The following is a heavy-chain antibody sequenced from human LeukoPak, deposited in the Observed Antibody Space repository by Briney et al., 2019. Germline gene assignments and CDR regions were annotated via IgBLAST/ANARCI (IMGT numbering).Heavy chain of an antibody. CDR3: ANGGGEWYYYGSGTPEWVY. D-gene: IGHD3-10*01. Sequence: SETLSLTCTASGGSISSSSYYWGWIRQPPGKGLEWIGSIYYSGSTYYNPSLKSRVTISVDTSKNQFSLKLSSVTAADTAVYYCANGGGEWYYYGSGTPEWVYWGQGTLVTVSS. V-gene: IGHV4-39*01. J-gene: IGHJ4*02. CDR2: IYYSGST. CDR1: GGSISSSSYY.